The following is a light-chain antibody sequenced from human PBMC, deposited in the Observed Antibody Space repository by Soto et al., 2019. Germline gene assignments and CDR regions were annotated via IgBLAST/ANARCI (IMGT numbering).Light chain of an antibody. CDR3: QQYNNWPGWT. Sequence: EIVMTQSPATLSVSPGERATLSCRASQSVSSNLAWYQQKPGQAPRLLIYRASTRATGIPARFSGSGSGTEFTLTISSLQSEDFAVYYCQQYNNWPGWTFGQGTKVEIK. CDR1: QSVSSN. J-gene: IGKJ1*01. V-gene: IGKV3-15*01. CDR2: RAS.